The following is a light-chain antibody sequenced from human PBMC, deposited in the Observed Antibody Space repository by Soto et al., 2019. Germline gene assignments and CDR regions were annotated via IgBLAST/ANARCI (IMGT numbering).Light chain of an antibody. Sequence: EIVLPQSPGTLSLSPGERAPLSCRGSQSVSSSLAWYQQNPGLAPTLLISDASSRASGVPDRFTGGGSGTDFTLTIRRLEPEDFAVYYCQQYNNWPPTWTVGQGTKVDIK. J-gene: IGKJ1*01. V-gene: IGKV3-20*01. CDR2: DAS. CDR1: QSVSSS. CDR3: QQYNNWPPTWT.